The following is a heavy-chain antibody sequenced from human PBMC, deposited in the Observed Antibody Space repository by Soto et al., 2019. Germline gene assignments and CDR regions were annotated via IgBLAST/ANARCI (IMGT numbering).Heavy chain of an antibody. CDR2: IKQDGSEK. V-gene: IGHV3-7*01. CDR3: AKNNRYCSSTNCFVFDY. D-gene: IGHD2-2*01. Sequence: EVQLVESGGGLVQPGGSLRLSCAASGFTFNNYWMSWVRQAPGKGLEWVANIKQDGSEKYYVDSVKGRFTISRDNAKNSLYLQMNRLRAEDTAVYYCAKNNRYCSSTNCFVFDYWGQGTLVTVSS. CDR1: GFTFNNYW. J-gene: IGHJ4*02.